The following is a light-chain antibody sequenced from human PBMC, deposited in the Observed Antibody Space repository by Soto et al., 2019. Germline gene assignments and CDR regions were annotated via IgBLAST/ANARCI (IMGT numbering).Light chain of an antibody. V-gene: IGKV1D-12*01. CDR3: QQSYTFPWT. CDR2: AAS. CDR1: QGINTW. J-gene: IGKJ1*01. Sequence: DIQVTQSPSSVSASVGDRVTITCRASQGINTWLTWYQQKPGKAPKLLISAASNLQSGVPSRFSGSGSGTDFTLTISSLQPEDFATYYCQQSYTFPWTFGQGTKVDIK.